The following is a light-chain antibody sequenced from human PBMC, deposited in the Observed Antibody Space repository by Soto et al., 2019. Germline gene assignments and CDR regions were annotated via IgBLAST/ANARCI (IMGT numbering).Light chain of an antibody. CDR1: HSVANNY. CDR2: AAS. CDR3: QQYGGSPPWT. V-gene: IGKV3-20*01. Sequence: IVLTQSPATLSLSPGERATLSCRASHSVANNYLAWYQQKPGQAPRLLIFAASGRATGVPHRFSASGSGTDFTPTISGLEPEDFAVYFCQQYGGSPPWTFGQGTKVDIK. J-gene: IGKJ1*01.